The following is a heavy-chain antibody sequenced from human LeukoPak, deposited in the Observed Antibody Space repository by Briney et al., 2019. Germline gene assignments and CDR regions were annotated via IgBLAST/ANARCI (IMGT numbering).Heavy chain of an antibody. D-gene: IGHD5-12*01. J-gene: IGHJ4*02. CDR1: GYTFTGYY. CDR2: ISAYNGNT. Sequence: ASVKVSCKASGYTFTGYYMHWVRQAPGQRLEWMGWISAYNGNTNYAQKLQGRVTMTTDTSTSTAYMELRSLRSDDTAVYYCARDLRYSGYDLDYWGQGTLVTVSS. V-gene: IGHV1-18*04. CDR3: ARDLRYSGYDLDY.